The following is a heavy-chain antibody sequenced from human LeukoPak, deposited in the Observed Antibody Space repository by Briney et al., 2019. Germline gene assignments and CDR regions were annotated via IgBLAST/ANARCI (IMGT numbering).Heavy chain of an antibody. CDR1: GGSIINSGYY. J-gene: IGHJ3*02. CDR2: IFYTGST. D-gene: IGHD2-15*01. CDR3: ARVGSWAAYDI. V-gene: IGHV4-39*07. Sequence: SETLSLTCSVSGGSIINSGYYWGWIRQPPGKGLDWIASIFYTGSTDYSSSLKSRVTISIDTSKNQFSLKLSPVTAADTAVYYCARVGSWAAYDIWGQGAMVTVSA.